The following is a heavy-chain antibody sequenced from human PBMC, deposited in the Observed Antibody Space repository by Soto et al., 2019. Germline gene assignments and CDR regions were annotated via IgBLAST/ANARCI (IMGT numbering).Heavy chain of an antibody. Sequence: HGESLKISCKGSGYSFTSYWIGWVRQMPGKGLEWMGIIYPGDSDTRYSPSFQGQVTISADKSISTAYLQWSSLKASDTAMYYCASCDGGSCYGYYFDYWGQGTLVTVSS. J-gene: IGHJ4*02. CDR2: IYPGDSDT. CDR1: GYSFTSYW. V-gene: IGHV5-51*01. CDR3: ASCDGGSCYGYYFDY. D-gene: IGHD2-15*01.